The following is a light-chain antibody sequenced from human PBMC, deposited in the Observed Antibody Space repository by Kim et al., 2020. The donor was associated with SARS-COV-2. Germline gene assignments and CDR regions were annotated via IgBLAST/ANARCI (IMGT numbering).Light chain of an antibody. V-gene: IGKV1-39*01. Sequence: ASVGDRVTITCRASQSISSYLNWYQEKPGKAPKLLIYEASSLQSGVPSRFSGSGSGTDFTLTISSLQPEDFATYYCQQSYSTPLTFGGGTKVDIK. CDR2: EAS. CDR1: QSISSY. CDR3: QQSYSTPLT. J-gene: IGKJ4*01.